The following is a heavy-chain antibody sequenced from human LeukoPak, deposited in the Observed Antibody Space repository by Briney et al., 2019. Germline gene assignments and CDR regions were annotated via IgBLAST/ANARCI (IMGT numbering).Heavy chain of an antibody. D-gene: IGHD6-19*01. Sequence: SETLSLTCSVSGASITIFYWSWIRQSPGKGLEWIGYSYFSGSTHFNPSLKSRVTTSVDTSKNQLSLELASVTAADTAVYYCARNGYSSGRKSFYYYGMDVWGQGITVTVSS. CDR3: ARNGYSSGRKSFYYYGMDV. CDR2: SYFSGST. CDR1: GASITIFY. J-gene: IGHJ6*02. V-gene: IGHV4-59*01.